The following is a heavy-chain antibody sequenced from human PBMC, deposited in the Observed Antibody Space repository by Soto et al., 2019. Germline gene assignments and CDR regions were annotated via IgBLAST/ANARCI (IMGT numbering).Heavy chain of an antibody. CDR1: GYTFSDYY. CDR3: SRSGAHRSTWYGGYNWFDP. V-gene: IGHV1-2*04. J-gene: IGHJ5*02. D-gene: IGHD2-2*01. Sequence: QVQLVQSGAEVKKPGASVKVSCKASGYTFSDYYIHWVRQAPGQGLEWMGWINPNSGATKYSQKFQGWVTMTSDTSISTAYMELTRLRSDDTAVYYCSRSGAHRSTWYGGYNWFDPWGQGTLVIVSS. CDR2: INPNSGAT.